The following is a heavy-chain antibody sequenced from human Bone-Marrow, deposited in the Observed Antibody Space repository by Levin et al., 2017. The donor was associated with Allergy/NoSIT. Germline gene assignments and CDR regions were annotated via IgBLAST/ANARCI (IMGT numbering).Heavy chain of an antibody. Sequence: PGGSLRLSCAASGFTFSTYSMNWVRQAPGKGLEWVSSITSSSKYQYYADSMKGRFTISRDNAKNSLYLQMNSLRAEDTAVYYCATDPYYDSTIYDYWGQGTLVTVSS. CDR3: ATDPYYDSTIYDY. V-gene: IGHV3-21*01. J-gene: IGHJ4*02. CDR2: ITSSSKYQ. D-gene: IGHD3-22*01. CDR1: GFTFSTYS.